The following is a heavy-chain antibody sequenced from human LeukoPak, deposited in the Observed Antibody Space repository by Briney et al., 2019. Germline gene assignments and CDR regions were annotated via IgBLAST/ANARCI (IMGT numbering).Heavy chain of an antibody. D-gene: IGHD5-18*01. CDR2: IYTSGST. CDR1: GGSIGSVNNY. CDR3: ARAWRFTYGRFDY. Sequence: SETLSLTCAVSGGSIGSVNNYWIWIRQPAGKGLENIGRIYTSGSTNYNPSLKSRVTISPDRSKNQFSLELPSVTAADTAVYYCARAWRFTYGRFDYWGRGTLVTVSS. J-gene: IGHJ4*02. V-gene: IGHV4-61*02.